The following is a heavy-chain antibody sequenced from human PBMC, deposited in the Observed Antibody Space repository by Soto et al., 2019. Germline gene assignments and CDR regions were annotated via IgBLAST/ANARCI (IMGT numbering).Heavy chain of an antibody. CDR1: GGTFSSYA. CDR3: SRKGVDTALD. V-gene: IGHV1-69*12. D-gene: IGHD5-18*01. J-gene: IGHJ4*02. CDR2: IIPIFGTA. Sequence: QVQLVQSGAEVKKPGSSVKVSCKASGGTFSSYAISWVRQAPGQGLEWMGGIIPIFGTANYAPKFKGRVTITADETTSTAYMELSSLRSEDTAVYYCSRKGVDTALDWGQGTLVTVSS.